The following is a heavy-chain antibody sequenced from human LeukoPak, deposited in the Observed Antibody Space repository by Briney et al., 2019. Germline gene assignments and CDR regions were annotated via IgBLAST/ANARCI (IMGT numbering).Heavy chain of an antibody. J-gene: IGHJ4*02. Sequence: GGSLRLSCAASVFTFSDYYMSWIRQAPGKGLEWVSYISSSSSYTNYADSVKGRFTISRDNAKNSLYLQMNSLRAEDTAVYYCARFRSSGWVYFDYWGQGTLVTVSS. CDR3: ARFRSSGWVYFDY. CDR1: VFTFSDYY. V-gene: IGHV3-11*03. D-gene: IGHD6-19*01. CDR2: ISSSSSYT.